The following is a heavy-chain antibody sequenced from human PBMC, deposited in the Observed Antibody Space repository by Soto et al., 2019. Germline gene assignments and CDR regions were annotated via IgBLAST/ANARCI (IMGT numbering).Heavy chain of an antibody. J-gene: IGHJ3*02. CDR2: IIPIFGTA. CDR1: GGTFSSYA. CDR3: ARDHGYSSSWYFAFDI. D-gene: IGHD6-13*01. Sequence: QVQLVQSGAEVKKPGSSVKVSCKASGGTFSSYAISWVRQAPGQGLEWMGGIIPIFGTANYAQKFQGRVTITADESTSTAYMELSSLSSEDTAVYYCARDHGYSSSWYFAFDIWGQGTMVTVSS. V-gene: IGHV1-69*01.